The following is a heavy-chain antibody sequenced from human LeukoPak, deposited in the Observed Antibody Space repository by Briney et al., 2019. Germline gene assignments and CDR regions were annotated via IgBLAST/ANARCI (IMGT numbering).Heavy chain of an antibody. D-gene: IGHD3-16*02. V-gene: IGHV4-34*01. CDR1: GGSFSGYY. J-gene: IGHJ3*02. CDR3: ARGHFYDYIWGSYRPDAFDI. Sequence: SETLSLTCAVYGGSFSGYYWSWIRQPQGKGLEWIGEINHSGSTNYNPSLKSRVTISVDTSKNQFSLKLSSVTAADTAVYYCARGHFYDYIWGSYRPDAFDIWGQGTMVTVSS. CDR2: INHSGST.